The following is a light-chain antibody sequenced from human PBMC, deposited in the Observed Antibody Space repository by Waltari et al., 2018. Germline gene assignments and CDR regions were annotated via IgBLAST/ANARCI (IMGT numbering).Light chain of an antibody. CDR2: RNN. J-gene: IGLJ2*01. Sequence: QSVLTQPPSASGTPGQRATISCSGSSSNIGSHYVYWYQQLPGTAPKLLIYRNNQRPSGVPDRFSGSKSGTSASLAISGLRSEDEADYYCAAWDDSLSGPVFGGGTKLTVL. V-gene: IGLV1-47*01. CDR1: SSNIGSHY. CDR3: AAWDDSLSGPV.